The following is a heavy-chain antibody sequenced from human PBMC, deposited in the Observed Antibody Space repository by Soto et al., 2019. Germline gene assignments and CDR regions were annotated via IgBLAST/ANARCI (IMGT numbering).Heavy chain of an antibody. CDR3: ARDSQPAGAFDI. J-gene: IGHJ3*02. CDR1: GFTFSSYS. V-gene: IGHV3-48*01. CDR2: ISSSSSTI. Sequence: PGGSLRLSCAASGFTFSSYSMNWVRQAPGKGLEWVSYISSSSSTICYADSVKGRFTISRDNAKNSLYLQMNSLRAEDTAVYYCARDSQPAGAFDIWGQGTMVTVSS.